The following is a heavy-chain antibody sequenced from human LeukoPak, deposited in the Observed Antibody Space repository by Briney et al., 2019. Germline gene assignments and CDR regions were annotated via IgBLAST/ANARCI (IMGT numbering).Heavy chain of an antibody. D-gene: IGHD3-10*01. V-gene: IGHV3-23*01. J-gene: IGHJ4*02. CDR2: ISGSGSAT. Sequence: GGSLRLSCAASGFNFSNYAMSWVRQAPGKGLEWVSPISGSGSATYYAPSVKGRFTISRDNSKNTLYLEMNSLRPEDTAIYYCAKAKEITMVRGVLDYWGQGTLVTVSS. CDR3: AKAKEITMVRGVLDY. CDR1: GFNFSNYA.